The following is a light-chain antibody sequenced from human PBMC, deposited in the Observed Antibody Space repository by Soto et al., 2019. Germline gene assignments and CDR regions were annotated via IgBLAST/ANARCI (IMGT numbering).Light chain of an antibody. Sequence: QLVLTQSPSASASLGAPVKLTCTLSSGHSSYAIAWHQQQPEKGPRYLMKLNSDGSHSKGDGIPDRFSGSSSGAERYLTISSLQSEDEADYYCQTWGSGIVIFGGGTQLTVL. CDR2: LNSDGSH. CDR3: QTWGSGIVI. J-gene: IGLJ2*01. V-gene: IGLV4-69*01. CDR1: SGHSSYA.